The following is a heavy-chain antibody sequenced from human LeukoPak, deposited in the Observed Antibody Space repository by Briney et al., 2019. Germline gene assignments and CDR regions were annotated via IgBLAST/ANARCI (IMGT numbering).Heavy chain of an antibody. D-gene: IGHD2-2*01. CDR3: ARGRGYCSSTSCFYYFDY. V-gene: IGHV4-34*01. J-gene: IGHJ4*02. Sequence: SETLSLTCAVYGGSLSGYYWSWIRQPPGKGLEWIGEINHSGSTNYNPSLKSRVTISVDTSKNQFSLKLSSVTAADTAVYYCARGRGYCSSTSCFYYFDYWGQGTLVTVSS. CDR1: GGSLSGYY. CDR2: INHSGST.